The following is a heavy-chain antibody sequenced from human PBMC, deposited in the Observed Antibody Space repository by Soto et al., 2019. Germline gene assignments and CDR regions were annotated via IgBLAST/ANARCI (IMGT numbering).Heavy chain of an antibody. CDR2: INHSGST. CDR1: GGSFSGYY. Sequence: SETLSLTCAVYGGSFSGYYWSWIRQPPGKGLEWIGEINHSGSTNYNPSLKSRVTISVDTSKNQFSLKLSSVTAADTAVYYCGRGGPYRITTYDSSGYYYFDYWGQGTLVTVSS. D-gene: IGHD3-22*01. CDR3: GRGGPYRITTYDSSGYYYFDY. J-gene: IGHJ4*02. V-gene: IGHV4-34*01.